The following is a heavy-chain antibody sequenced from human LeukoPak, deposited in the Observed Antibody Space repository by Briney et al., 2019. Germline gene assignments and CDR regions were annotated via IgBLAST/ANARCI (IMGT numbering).Heavy chain of an antibody. J-gene: IGHJ4*02. CDR1: GFTVSSNY. CDR2: LYSGGNT. V-gene: IGHV3-53*01. CDR3: AKDWGTTGTTGWLFDY. Sequence: GGSLRLSCAASGFTVSSNYMSWVRQAPGKGLEWVSILYSGGNTYYADSVKGRFTISRDNSKNMLYLQMNSLRAEDTAVYYCAKDWGTTGTTGWLFDYWGQGTLVTVSS. D-gene: IGHD1-1*01.